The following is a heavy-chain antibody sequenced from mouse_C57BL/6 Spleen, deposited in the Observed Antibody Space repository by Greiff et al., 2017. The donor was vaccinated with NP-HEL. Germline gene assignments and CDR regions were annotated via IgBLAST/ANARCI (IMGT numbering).Heavy chain of an antibody. CDR3: ARGGTGRYYFDY. CDR1: GYAFSSSW. V-gene: IGHV1-82*01. Sequence: QVQLQQSGPELVKPGASVKISCKASGYAFSSSWMNWVKQRPGKGLEWIGRIYPGDGDTNYNGKFKGKATLTADKSSSTAYMQLSSLTSEDSAVYFCARGGTGRYYFDYWGQGTTLTVSS. J-gene: IGHJ2*01. CDR2: IYPGDGDT. D-gene: IGHD4-1*01.